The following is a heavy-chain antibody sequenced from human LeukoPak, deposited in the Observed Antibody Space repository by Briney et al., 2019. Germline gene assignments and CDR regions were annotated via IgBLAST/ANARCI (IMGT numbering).Heavy chain of an antibody. CDR1: GFTFSSYG. CDR3: AKVSVSGGHFDY. CDR2: ISYDGSNK. D-gene: IGHD2-15*01. J-gene: IGHJ4*02. V-gene: IGHV3-30*18. Sequence: PGGSLRLSCAASGFTFSSYGMHWVRQAPGKGLEWVAVISYDGSNKYYADSVKGRFTISRDNSKNTLYLQMNSLRAEDTVVYYCAKVSVSGGHFDYWGQGTLVTVSS.